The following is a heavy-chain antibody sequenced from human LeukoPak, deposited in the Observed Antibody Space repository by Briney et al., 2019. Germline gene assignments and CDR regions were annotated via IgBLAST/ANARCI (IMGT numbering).Heavy chain of an antibody. CDR2: INHSGST. J-gene: IGHJ4*02. V-gene: IGHV4-34*01. CDR3: ARGEINLYDSSGYVGY. Sequence: SETLSLTCAVYGGSFSGYYWSSIRQPPGNELEGIGEINHSGSTNYNPSLKSRATISVDTSKNQFSLKLSSVTAADTAVYYCARGEINLYDSSGYVGYWGQGTLVTVSS. D-gene: IGHD3-22*01. CDR1: GGSFSGYY.